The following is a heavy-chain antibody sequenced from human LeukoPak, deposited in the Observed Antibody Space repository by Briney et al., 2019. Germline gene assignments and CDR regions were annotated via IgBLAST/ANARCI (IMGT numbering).Heavy chain of an antibody. CDR1: GFTFSNAW. CDR2: IKSKGDGGTT. V-gene: IGHV3-15*01. D-gene: IGHD4/OR15-4a*01. J-gene: IGHJ4*02. Sequence: GSLRLSCAASGFTFSNAWMSWVRQAPGKGPEWIGRIKSKGDGGTTDYAAPVKGRFTISRDDSKTTLFLQMNSLEIEDTAVYYCTTDKGAYWGQGTLVTVSS. CDR3: TTDKGAY.